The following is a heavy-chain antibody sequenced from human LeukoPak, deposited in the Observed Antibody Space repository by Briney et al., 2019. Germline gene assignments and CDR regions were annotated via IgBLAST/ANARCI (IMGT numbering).Heavy chain of an antibody. Sequence: HPGRSLRLSCAASGFTFSSYGMHWVRQAPGKGLEWVAVISYDGSNTYYADSVKGRFTISRDNSKNMLYLQMNSLRAEDTAVYYCAKQYYYGSRSYMDYWGQGTLVTVSS. V-gene: IGHV3-30*18. CDR3: AKQYYYGSRSYMDY. J-gene: IGHJ4*02. CDR2: ISYDGSNT. CDR1: GFTFSSYG. D-gene: IGHD3-10*01.